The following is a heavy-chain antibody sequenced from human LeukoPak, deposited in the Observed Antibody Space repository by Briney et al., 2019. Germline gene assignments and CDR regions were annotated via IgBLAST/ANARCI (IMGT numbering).Heavy chain of an antibody. CDR2: ISAYNGNT. V-gene: IGHV1-18*01. CDR1: GYTFTSYG. D-gene: IGHD3-22*01. CDR3: ARDGYYYDSSGYYSFPDY. J-gene: IGHJ4*02. Sequence: ASVKVSCKASGYTFTSYGISRVRQAPGQGLEWMGWISAYNGNTNYAQKFQGRVTMTTDTSTSTAYMELRSLRSDDTAVYYCARDGYYYDSSGYYSFPDYWGQGTLVTVSS.